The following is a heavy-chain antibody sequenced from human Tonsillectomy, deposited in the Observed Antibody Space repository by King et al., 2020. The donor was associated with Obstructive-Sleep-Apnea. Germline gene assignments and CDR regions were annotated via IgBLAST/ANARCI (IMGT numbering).Heavy chain of an antibody. CDR2: MFTNGST. D-gene: IGHD3-9*01. J-gene: IGHJ6*02. CDR3: ARDVPYDWLVPYYYYGMDV. CDR1: GGSISSYS. V-gene: IGHV4-4*07. Sequence: QLQESGPGLVKPSETLSLTCTVSGGSISSYSWAWIRQPAGEGLEWIGRMFTNGSTNTNPSPKSRVTRSVETPKNHFPLKLSSVTAADTAVYYCARDVPYDWLVPYYYYGMDVWGQGTTVTVSS.